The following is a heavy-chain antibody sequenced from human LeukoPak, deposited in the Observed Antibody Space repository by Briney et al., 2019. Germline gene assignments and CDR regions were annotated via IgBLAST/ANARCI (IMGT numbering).Heavy chain of an antibody. CDR2: ISAYNGNT. J-gene: IGHJ5*02. CDR1: GYTFTSYG. V-gene: IGHV1-18*01. Sequence: ASVTASCKASGYTFTSYGISWVRQAPGQGREWMGWISAYNGNTNYAQKLQGRVTMTTDTSTSTAYMELRSLRSDDTAVYYCARDLGPIYGSGSYYNDLWGQGTLVTVSS. CDR3: ARDLGPIYGSGSYYNDL. D-gene: IGHD3-10*01.